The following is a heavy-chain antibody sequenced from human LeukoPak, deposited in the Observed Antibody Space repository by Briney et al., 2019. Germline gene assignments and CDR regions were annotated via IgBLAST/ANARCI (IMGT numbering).Heavy chain of an antibody. Sequence: GGSLRLSCAASGFTFSSYGMHWVRQAPGKGLEWVAFIRYDGSNKYYADSVKGRFTISRDNSKNTLYLQMNSLRAEDTAVYYCAKEYSNYEGFDYWGQGTLVTVSS. V-gene: IGHV3-30*02. CDR3: AKEYSNYEGFDY. J-gene: IGHJ4*02. CDR2: IRYDGSNK. D-gene: IGHD4-11*01. CDR1: GFTFSSYG.